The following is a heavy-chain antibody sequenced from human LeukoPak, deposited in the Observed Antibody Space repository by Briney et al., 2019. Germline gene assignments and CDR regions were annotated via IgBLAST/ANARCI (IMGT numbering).Heavy chain of an antibody. D-gene: IGHD6-19*01. CDR3: ARGRIRYDDYSSGWFVFFEF. CDR2: INPNNGDT. J-gene: IGHJ4*02. Sequence: ASVKVSCKASGYDFSRYDINWVRLAPGQGLYWMAWINPNNGDTDYAQNFQGRVTMTRDTSMSTAYMELSSLRSEDTALYYCARGRIRYDDYSSGWFVFFEFWGQGSLVTVSS. V-gene: IGHV1-8*01. CDR1: GYDFSRYD.